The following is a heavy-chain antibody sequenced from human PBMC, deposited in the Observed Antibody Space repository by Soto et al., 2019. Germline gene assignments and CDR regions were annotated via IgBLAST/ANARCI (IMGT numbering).Heavy chain of an antibody. V-gene: IGHV3-11*01. CDR3: ARNTFNWFDP. Sequence: VQLVESGGDLVKPGGSLRLSCAASGFTFNDFFMTWIRQAPGRGPEWVASTSNSGNSVYYADSVKGRFTVSRDNAQNTLTLQMTDLRVDDTAVCYCARNTFNWFDPWGQGTLVTVSS. CDR1: GFTFNDFF. CDR2: TSNSGNSV. J-gene: IGHJ5*02.